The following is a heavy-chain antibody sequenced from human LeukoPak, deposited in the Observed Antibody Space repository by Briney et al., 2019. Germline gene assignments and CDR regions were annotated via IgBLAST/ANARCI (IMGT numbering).Heavy chain of an antibody. D-gene: IGHD3-10*01. J-gene: IGHJ4*02. CDR1: GYSISSGYY. CDR2: IYHSGST. V-gene: IGHV4-38-2*02. CDR3: ARGGKLWPWAFDY. Sequence: SETLSLTCTVSGYSISSGYYWGWIRQPPGKGLEWIGSIYHSGSTYYNPSLKSRVTISVDTSKNRFSLKLSSVTAADTAVYYCARGGKLWPWAFDYWGQGTLVTVSS.